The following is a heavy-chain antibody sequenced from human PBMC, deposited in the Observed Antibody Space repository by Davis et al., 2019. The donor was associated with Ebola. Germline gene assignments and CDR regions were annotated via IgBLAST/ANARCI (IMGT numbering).Heavy chain of an antibody. J-gene: IGHJ6*02. CDR1: GFTFSSYW. D-gene: IGHD3-3*01. V-gene: IGHV3-7*01. CDR2: IKQDGSEK. CDR3: ARAHPFFPYGMDV. Sequence: PGGSLRLSCAASGFTFSSYWMSWVRQAPGKGLEWVANIKQDGSEKYYVDSVKGRFTISRDNAKNSLYLQMNSLRAEDTAVYYCARAHPFFPYGMDVWGQGTTVTVSS.